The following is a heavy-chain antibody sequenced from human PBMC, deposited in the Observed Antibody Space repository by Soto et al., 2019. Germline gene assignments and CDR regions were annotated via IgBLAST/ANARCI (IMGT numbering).Heavy chain of an antibody. V-gene: IGHV3-64*01. Sequence: EAQLVESGGGLVKPGGSLRLSCAASGFTFSNYEMHWVRQAPGKGLEYVSGISNNGAHTGDANSVKGRFTISRDNSENSLYLQKGSLRAEDMALYYCARRGYGSRWPNVYMDVWGKGTTVTVSS. CDR2: ISNNGAHT. J-gene: IGHJ6*03. CDR3: ARRGYGSRWPNVYMDV. CDR1: GFTFSNYE. D-gene: IGHD6-13*01.